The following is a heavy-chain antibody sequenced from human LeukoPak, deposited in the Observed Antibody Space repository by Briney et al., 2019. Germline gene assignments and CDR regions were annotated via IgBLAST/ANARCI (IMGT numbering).Heavy chain of an antibody. CDR1: GGSISSGSYY. CDR3: ARNDYDSSGYYSDY. D-gene: IGHD3-22*01. Sequence: SQTLSLTXTVSGGSISSGSYYWSWIRQPAGKGLEWIGRIYTSGSPNYNPSLKSRVTISVDTSKNQFSLKLSSVTAADTAVYYCARNDYDSSGYYSDYWGQGTLVTVSS. J-gene: IGHJ4*02. CDR2: IYTSGSP. V-gene: IGHV4-61*02.